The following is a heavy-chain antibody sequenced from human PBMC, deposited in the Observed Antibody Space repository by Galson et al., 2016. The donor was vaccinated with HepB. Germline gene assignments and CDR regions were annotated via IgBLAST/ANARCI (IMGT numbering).Heavy chain of an antibody. Sequence: SVKVSCKASGYTFFNYYIHWVRQAPGQGLEWMAMINPSSGSTIYAREFQGKISVTRDTASVPSDTSTGTVHLFLSSLRNEDTAVYYCARQGGTLTGDDNFVNLRCYFELWGRCSVVTVPA. CDR1: GYTFFNYY. J-gene: IGHJ2*01. CDR2: INPSSGST. CDR3: ARQGGTLTGDDNFVNLRCYFEL. D-gene: IGHD3-9*01. V-gene: IGHV1-46*01.